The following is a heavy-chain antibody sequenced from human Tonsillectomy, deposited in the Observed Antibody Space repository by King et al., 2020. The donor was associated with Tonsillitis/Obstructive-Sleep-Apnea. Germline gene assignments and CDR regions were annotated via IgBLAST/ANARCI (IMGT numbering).Heavy chain of an antibody. V-gene: IGHV3-33*01. J-gene: IGHJ4*02. Sequence: VQLVESGGGVGQPGRYLRLSCAASGFTFTTYGMHWVRPAPGKGLEWVAFIWYDGRDEYYADSVKGRFTISRDNSKNTLSLQMNSLRAEDTAVYYCARDKSSGYSLDYRGQGTLVTVSS. CDR2: IWYDGRDE. D-gene: IGHD5-12*01. CDR3: ARDKSSGYSLDY. CDR1: GFTFTTYG.